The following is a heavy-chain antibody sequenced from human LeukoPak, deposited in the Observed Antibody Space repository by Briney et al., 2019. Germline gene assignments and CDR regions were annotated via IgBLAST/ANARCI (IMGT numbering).Heavy chain of an antibody. J-gene: IGHJ4*02. D-gene: IGHD2-15*01. CDR1: GFTFSNYA. CDR2: MTGSGVST. Sequence: GGSLRVSCAASGFTFSNYAMNWVRQAPGNGLEWVSGMTGSGVSTSYADSVKGRFTISRDNSKNTLNLQMNSLRAEDTAVYYCAKGSGGSYYSAIDYWGQGTLVTVSS. V-gene: IGHV3-23*01. CDR3: AKGSGGSYYSAIDY.